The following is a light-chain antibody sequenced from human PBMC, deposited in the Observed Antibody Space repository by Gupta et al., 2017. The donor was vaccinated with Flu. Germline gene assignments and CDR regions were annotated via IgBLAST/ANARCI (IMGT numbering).Light chain of an antibody. CDR3: QSYEV. CDR2: EDD. J-gene: IGLJ2*01. CDR1: SGSIGINY. Sequence: NFMLTQPHSVSGSPGTTVSISCTRSSGSIGINYVQWYQQRPGTSPKNVIYEDDQRPSGVPDRFSGSIDRSSNSASLTISGLKTEDEADYYCQSYEVFGGGTKLTVL. V-gene: IGLV6-57*01.